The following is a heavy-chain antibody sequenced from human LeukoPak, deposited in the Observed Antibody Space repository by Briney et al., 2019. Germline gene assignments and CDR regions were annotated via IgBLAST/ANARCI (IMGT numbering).Heavy chain of an antibody. V-gene: IGHV4-39*01. CDR1: GFTFSSYE. CDR2: IYYSGST. CDR3: ARPKGGYNLYFDY. D-gene: IGHD3-22*01. Sequence: GSLRLSCAASGFTFSSYEMNRVRQAPGKGLEWIGSIYYSGSTYYNPSLKSRVTISVDTSKNQFSLKLSSVTAADTAVYYCARPKGGYNLYFDYWGQGTLVTVSS. J-gene: IGHJ4*02.